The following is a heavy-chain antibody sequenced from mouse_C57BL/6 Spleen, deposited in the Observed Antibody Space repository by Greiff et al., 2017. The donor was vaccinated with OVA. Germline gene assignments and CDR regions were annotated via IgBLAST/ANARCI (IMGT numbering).Heavy chain of an antibody. CDR1: GFTFSSYT. CDR3: ARQGHDYFDY. Sequence: EVKLMESGGGLVKPGGSLKLSCAASGFTFSSYTMSWVRQTPEKRLEWVATISGGGGNTYYPDSVKGRFTISRDNAKNTLYLQMSSLRSEDTALYYCARQGHDYFDYWGQGTTLTVSS. J-gene: IGHJ2*01. V-gene: IGHV5-9*01. CDR2: ISGGGGNT.